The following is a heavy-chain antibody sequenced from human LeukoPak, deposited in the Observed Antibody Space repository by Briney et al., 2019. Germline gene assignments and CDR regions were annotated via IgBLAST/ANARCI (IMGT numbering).Heavy chain of an antibody. CDR1: GFTFDDYA. CDR3: AKDISGYAPYYGMDV. V-gene: IGHV3-9*01. J-gene: IGHJ6*02. D-gene: IGHD5-12*01. CDR2: ISWNSGSI. Sequence: PGRSLRLSCAASGFTFDDYAMHWVRQAPGKGLEWVSGISWNSGSIGYADSVKGRFTISRDNAKNSLYLQMNSLRAEDTALYYCAKDISGYAPYYGMDVWGQGTTVTVSS.